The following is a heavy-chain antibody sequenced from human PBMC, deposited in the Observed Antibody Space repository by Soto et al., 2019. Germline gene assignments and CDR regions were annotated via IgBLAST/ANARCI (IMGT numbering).Heavy chain of an antibody. Sequence: GGSLRLSCAASGFTFSSYSMNWVRQAPGKGLEWVSSISSSSSYIYYADSVKGRFTISRDNAKNSLYLQMNSLSAEDTAVYYCTRVNETYSSIWSGGRLVFDYWGQGTLVTVSS. CDR2: ISSSSSYI. CDR3: TRVNETYSSIWSGGRLVFDY. V-gene: IGHV3-21*01. J-gene: IGHJ4*02. D-gene: IGHD6-13*01. CDR1: GFTFSSYS.